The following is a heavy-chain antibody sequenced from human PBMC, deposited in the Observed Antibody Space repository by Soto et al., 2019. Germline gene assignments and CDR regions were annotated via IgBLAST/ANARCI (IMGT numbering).Heavy chain of an antibody. Sequence: QVLLVESGGGLVKPGGSLRLSCATSGFIFSDYYMHWIRQAPGKGLEWISYISGNGRIIQYADSAKGRFTISRDNAQNSLYLQMNSLRAADTALYFCARDFDADSRTDFDYWGQGTLVTVSS. CDR3: ARDFDADSRTDFDY. D-gene: IGHD4-17*01. V-gene: IGHV3-11*01. CDR1: GFIFSDYY. CDR2: ISGNGRII. J-gene: IGHJ4*02.